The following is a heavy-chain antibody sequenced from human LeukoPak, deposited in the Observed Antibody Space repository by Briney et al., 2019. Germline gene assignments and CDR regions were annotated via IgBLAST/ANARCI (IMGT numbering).Heavy chain of an antibody. D-gene: IGHD2-15*01. J-gene: IGHJ4*02. V-gene: IGHV3-21*01. Sequence: GGSLRLSCAASGFTFSSYCMNWVRQAPGKGLEWVSSISSSSNYIYYADSVKGRFTISRDNAKNSLYLQMNSLRAEDTAVYYCARDLSAGVVVAAASDYWGQGTLLTVSS. CDR2: ISSSSNYI. CDR3: ARDLSAGVVVAAASDY. CDR1: GFTFSSYC.